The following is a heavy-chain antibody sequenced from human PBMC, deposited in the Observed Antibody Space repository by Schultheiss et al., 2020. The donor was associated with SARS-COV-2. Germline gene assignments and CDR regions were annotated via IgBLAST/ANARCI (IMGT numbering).Heavy chain of an antibody. J-gene: IGHJ4*02. CDR1: GFTFSSYA. V-gene: IGHV3-23*01. D-gene: IGHD2-15*01. Sequence: GESLKISCAASGFTFSSYAMSWVRQAPGKGLEWVSAISGSGGSTYYADSVKGRFTISRDNAKNSLYLQMNSLRAEDTALYYCAKVDRNCSGGSCYDYWGQGTLVTVSS. CDR2: ISGSGGST. CDR3: AKVDRNCSGGSCYDY.